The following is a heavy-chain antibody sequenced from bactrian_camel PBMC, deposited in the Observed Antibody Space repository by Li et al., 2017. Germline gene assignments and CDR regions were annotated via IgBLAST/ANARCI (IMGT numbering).Heavy chain of an antibody. D-gene: IGHD3*01. V-gene: IGHV3S53*01. CDR1: GVTDSGHY. J-gene: IGHJ4*01. CDR2: IDSDGSA. Sequence: HVQLVESGGGSVQAGGSLRLSCGTSGVTDSGHYICLAWFRQAPGKKREGVAAIDSDGSAFYADSVKGRFTISTDNAKNMLHLQMNSLKPEDTAIYYCAAEVICFISGNGVLSREYEDWGQGTQVTVS. CDR3: AAEVICFISGNGVLSREYED.